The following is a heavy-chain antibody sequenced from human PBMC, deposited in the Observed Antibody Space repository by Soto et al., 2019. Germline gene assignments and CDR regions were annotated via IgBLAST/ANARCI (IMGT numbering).Heavy chain of an antibody. CDR2: ISYDGSNK. CDR3: AKGYGDIVLMVYEMAYYDY. V-gene: IGHV3-30*18. CDR1: GFTFSSYG. J-gene: IGHJ4*02. D-gene: IGHD2-8*01. Sequence: GGSLRLSCAASGFTFSSYGMHWVRQAPGKGLEWVAVISYDGSNKYYADSVKGRFTISRDNSKNTLYLQMNSLRAEDTAVYYCAKGYGDIVLMVYEMAYYDYWGQGTLVTVSS.